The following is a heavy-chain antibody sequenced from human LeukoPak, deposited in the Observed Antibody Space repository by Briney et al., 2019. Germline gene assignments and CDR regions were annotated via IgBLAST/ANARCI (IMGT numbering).Heavy chain of an antibody. CDR3: ARARFDGSEISLDY. V-gene: IGHV1-18*01. CDR1: GYTFTSYG. J-gene: IGHJ4*02. D-gene: IGHD5-24*01. Sequence: ASVKVSCKASGYTFTSYGISWVRQAPGQGLEWMGWISAYNGNTNYAQKLQDRVTMTRDTSTSTAYMELRSLRSDDTAVYYCARARFDGSEISLDYWGQGTLVTVSS. CDR2: ISAYNGNT.